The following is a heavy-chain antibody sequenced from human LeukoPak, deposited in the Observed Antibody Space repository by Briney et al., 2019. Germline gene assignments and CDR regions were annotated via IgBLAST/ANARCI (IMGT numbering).Heavy chain of an antibody. D-gene: IGHD2-2*01. V-gene: IGHV4-39*01. CDR2: IYYSGST. CDR3: ARHGVVVPAALAPGLDY. Sequence: SETLSLTCTVSGGSISSSSYYWGWIRQPPGEGLEWIGSIYYSGSTYYNPSLKSRVTISVDTPKNQFSLKLSSVTAADTAVYYCARHGVVVPAALAPGLDYWGQGTLVTVSS. J-gene: IGHJ4*02. CDR1: GGSISSSSYY.